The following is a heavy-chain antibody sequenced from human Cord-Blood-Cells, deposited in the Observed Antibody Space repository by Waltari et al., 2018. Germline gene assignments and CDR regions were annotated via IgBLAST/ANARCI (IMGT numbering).Heavy chain of an antibody. D-gene: IGHD3-3*01. V-gene: IGHV4-39*01. J-gene: IGHJ4*02. Sequence: QLRLQESGPGLVKPSETLSLTCTVSGGSIRSSSYYWGWIRQPPGKGLEWIGSIYYSGSTYYNPSLKSRVTISVDTSKNQFSLKLSSVTAADTAVYYCASVRFLEWLLYYWGQGTLVTVSS. CDR2: IYYSGST. CDR1: GGSIRSSSYY. CDR3: ASVRFLEWLLYY.